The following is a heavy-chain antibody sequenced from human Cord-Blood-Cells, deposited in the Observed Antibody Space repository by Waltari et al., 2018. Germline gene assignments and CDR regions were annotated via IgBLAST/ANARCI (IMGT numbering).Heavy chain of an antibody. CDR2: IIPIFSTA. V-gene: IGHV1-69*06. CDR1: GGTFSSSA. D-gene: IGHD2-2*03. Sequence: VQLVQSGAEGKKPGSSVKVSCKASGGTFSSSAISWVRQAPGQGLQWMGGIIPIFSTANYGQKYQGRVTITADKSTSTDYMELSSLRSEDTAVYYCSTGGDCSSTSCFADNWFDPWGQGTLVTVSS. CDR3: STGGDCSSTSCFADNWFDP. J-gene: IGHJ5*02.